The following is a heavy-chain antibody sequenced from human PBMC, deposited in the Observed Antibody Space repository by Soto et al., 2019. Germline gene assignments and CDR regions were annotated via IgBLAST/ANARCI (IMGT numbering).Heavy chain of an antibody. CDR2: IYHSGST. J-gene: IGHJ4*02. CDR3: RHDYVSGSYRSDY. CDR1: GGSISSSNW. Sequence: SETLSLTCAVSGGSISSSNWWSWVRQPPGKGLEWIGEIYHSGSTNYNPSLKSRVTISVDKSKNQFSLKLSSVTAADTAVYYCRHDYVSGSYRSDYWGQGTLVTVSS. D-gene: IGHD3-16*02. V-gene: IGHV4-4*02.